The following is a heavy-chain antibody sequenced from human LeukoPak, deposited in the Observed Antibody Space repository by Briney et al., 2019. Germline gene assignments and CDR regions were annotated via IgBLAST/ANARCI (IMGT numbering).Heavy chain of an antibody. CDR2: ISGSGDDT. Sequence: PGRSLRLSCAASGFTLRKYAMSWVRQAPGKGLEWVSVISGSGDDTYYAASVKGRFIISRDNSKNTLYLQMSSLRAEDTALYYCAKDAGDSSSPHDYWGQGTLVTVSS. CDR1: GFTLRKYA. J-gene: IGHJ4*02. D-gene: IGHD6-6*01. V-gene: IGHV3-23*01. CDR3: AKDAGDSSSPHDY.